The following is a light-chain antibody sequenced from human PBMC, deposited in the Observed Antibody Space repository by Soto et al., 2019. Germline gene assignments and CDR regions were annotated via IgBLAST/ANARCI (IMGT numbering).Light chain of an antibody. CDR1: SSNIETFT. CDR3: AAWDDSLNGVV. CDR2: SSN. J-gene: IGLJ2*01. V-gene: IGLV1-44*01. Sequence: QSVLTQPPSASGAPGQRVTISCSGSSSNIETFTVSWYRQLPGTAPKVLIYSSNQWPSGVPDRFSGSKSGTSASLAVSGLQSEDEADYYCAAWDDSLNGVVFGGGTKVTVL.